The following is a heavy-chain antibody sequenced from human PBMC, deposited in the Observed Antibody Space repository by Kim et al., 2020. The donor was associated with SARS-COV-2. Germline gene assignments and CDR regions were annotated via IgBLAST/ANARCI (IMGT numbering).Heavy chain of an antibody. V-gene: IGHV1-69*01. D-gene: IGHD3-10*01. Sequence: KVQGRVTITADESTSTAYMELSSLRSEDTAVYYCARRGLYYYGSGSVLDYWGQGTLVTVSS. CDR3: ARRGLYYYGSGSVLDY. J-gene: IGHJ4*02.